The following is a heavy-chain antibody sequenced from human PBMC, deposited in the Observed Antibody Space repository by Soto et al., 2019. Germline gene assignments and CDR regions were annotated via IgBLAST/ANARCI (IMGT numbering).Heavy chain of an antibody. CDR2: ISSSSSYM. CDR3: ARDADILTGSDAFDI. J-gene: IGHJ3*02. D-gene: IGHD3-9*01. V-gene: IGHV3-21*01. Sequence: PGGSLRLSCAASGFTFSSYSMNWVRQAPGKGLEWVSSISSSSSYMYYADSVKGRFTISRDNAKNSLYLQMNSLRAEDTAVYYCARDADILTGSDAFDIWGQGTMVTVSS. CDR1: GFTFSSYS.